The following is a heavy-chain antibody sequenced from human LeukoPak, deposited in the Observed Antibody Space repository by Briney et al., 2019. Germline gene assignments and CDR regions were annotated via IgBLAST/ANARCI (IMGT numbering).Heavy chain of an antibody. CDR1: GFTFSSYS. D-gene: IGHD2-15*01. J-gene: IGHJ4*02. CDR3: ARDPAVVVAATDYFDY. V-gene: IGHV3-21*01. Sequence: AGGSLRLSCAASGFTFSSYSMNWVRQAPGKGLEWVSSISSSSSYIYYADSVKGRFTISRDNAKNSLYLQMNSLRAEDTAVYYCARDPAVVVAATDYFDYWGQGTLVTVSS. CDR2: ISSSSSYI.